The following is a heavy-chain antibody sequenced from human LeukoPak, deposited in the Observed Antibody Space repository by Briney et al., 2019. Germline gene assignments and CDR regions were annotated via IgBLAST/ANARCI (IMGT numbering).Heavy chain of an antibody. CDR1: GFTFSTHG. Sequence: PGGSLRLSCAASGFTFSTHGMHWVRQAPGKGLEWVAFIRYDGINKYYADSVKGRFTISRDNAKNTLSLQMNSLRAEDTGVYFCLRSTSGSYGHFDFWGQGTLVTVSS. J-gene: IGHJ4*02. CDR2: IRYDGINK. V-gene: IGHV3-30*02. D-gene: IGHD3-10*01. CDR3: LRSTSGSYGHFDF.